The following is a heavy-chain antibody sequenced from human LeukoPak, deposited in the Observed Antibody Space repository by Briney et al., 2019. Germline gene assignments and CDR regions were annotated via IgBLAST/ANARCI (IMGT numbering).Heavy chain of an antibody. CDR2: INWNGGST. Sequence: GGSLRLSCAASGFTFDDYGMSWVRQAPGKGLEWVSGINWNGGSTGYADSVKGRFTISRDNAKNSLYLQMNSLRAEDTALYYCARRQDNDFWSGYSSYYFDYWGQGTLVTLYS. J-gene: IGHJ4*02. CDR1: GFTFDDYG. CDR3: ARRQDNDFWSGYSSYYFDY. V-gene: IGHV3-20*04. D-gene: IGHD3-3*01.